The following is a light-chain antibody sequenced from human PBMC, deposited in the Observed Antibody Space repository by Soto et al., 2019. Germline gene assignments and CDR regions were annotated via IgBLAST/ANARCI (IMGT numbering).Light chain of an antibody. Sequence: QTVVTQEPSFSVYPGGTVTLTCGLRSGSVTPSYHPSWYQQTPGQAPRALIHSTNTRSSGVPDRFSGSILGNRAALTITGAQADDECEYYCMLYIGSGISVFGGGTKLTVL. V-gene: IGLV8-61*01. CDR3: MLYIGSGISV. J-gene: IGLJ3*02. CDR2: STN. CDR1: SGSVTPSYH.